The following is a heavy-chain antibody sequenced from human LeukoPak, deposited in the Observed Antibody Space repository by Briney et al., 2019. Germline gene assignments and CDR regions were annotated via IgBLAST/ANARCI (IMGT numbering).Heavy chain of an antibody. Sequence: SGTLSLTCTVSGGPLNYYYWSWIRRPPGEGLEWSVYLSNGGSTNYNPSLKSRVTISVDKSKNQLSLKLGSVTAADTAVYHCVRLQPNTGEWAFDIWGQGTLVTVS. D-gene: IGHD1-1*01. CDR1: GGPLNYYY. CDR3: VRLQPNTGEWAFDI. V-gene: IGHV4-59*01. J-gene: IGHJ3*02. CDR2: LSNGGST.